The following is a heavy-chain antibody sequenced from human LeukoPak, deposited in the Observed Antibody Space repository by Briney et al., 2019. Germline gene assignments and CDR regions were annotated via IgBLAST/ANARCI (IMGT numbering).Heavy chain of an antibody. CDR3: AREASDTAMATYYFDY. J-gene: IGHJ4*02. Sequence: SETLCLTRTVPGGSISTYYGSWMPQPAGKGLECIGRIYISGSHTYPPPLKSRVTMSGDTSRNQFSLKLRSVTAADTAVYYCAREASDTAMATYYFDYWGQGTLVTVSS. D-gene: IGHD5-18*01. CDR2: IYISGSH. V-gene: IGHV4-4*07. CDR1: GGSISTYY.